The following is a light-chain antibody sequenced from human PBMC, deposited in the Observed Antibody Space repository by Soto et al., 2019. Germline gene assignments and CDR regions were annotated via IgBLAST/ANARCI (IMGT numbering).Light chain of an antibody. Sequence: DIQMTQSPSTLSASVGDRFTITCRASQSISSWLAWYQHKPGKAPNLLIYDASSLESGVPSRLSGSGSGTEFTLTISSLQPDDFATYYCQQYNSYWTFGQGTKVDIK. CDR2: DAS. CDR3: QQYNSYWT. CDR1: QSISSW. J-gene: IGKJ1*01. V-gene: IGKV1-5*01.